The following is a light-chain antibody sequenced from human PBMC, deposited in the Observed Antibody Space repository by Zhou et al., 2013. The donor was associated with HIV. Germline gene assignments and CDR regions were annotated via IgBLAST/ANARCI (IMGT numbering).Light chain of an antibody. CDR1: QSLLHRNGYNY. V-gene: IGKV2-28*01. CDR3: MQALQTPIT. J-gene: IGKJ5*01. Sequence: DIVMTQSPLSLPVTPGEPASISCRSSQSLLHRNGYNYLDWYLQKPGQSPQLLIYLGSTRASGVPDRFSGSGSGTDFTLKISRVEAEDVGVYYCMQALQTPITFGQGTRLEIK. CDR2: LGS.